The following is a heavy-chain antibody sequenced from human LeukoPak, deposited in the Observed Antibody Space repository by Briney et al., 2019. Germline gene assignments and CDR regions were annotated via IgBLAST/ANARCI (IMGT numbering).Heavy chain of an antibody. CDR2: IGTAGDT. J-gene: IGHJ2*01. Sequence: GGSLRLSCAASGFTFSSYDMPWVRQATGKGLEWVSAIGTAGDTYYPGSVEGRFTISRENAKNSLYLQMNSLRAGDTAVYYCARDFLSDCSSTSCYSGGYFDLWGRGTLVTVSS. CDR3: ARDFLSDCSSTSCYSGGYFDL. CDR1: GFTFSSYD. V-gene: IGHV3-13*01. D-gene: IGHD2-2*02.